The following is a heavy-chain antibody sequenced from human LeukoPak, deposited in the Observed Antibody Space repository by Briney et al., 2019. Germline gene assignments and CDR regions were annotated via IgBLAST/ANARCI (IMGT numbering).Heavy chain of an antibody. CDR1: GYTFTNYG. CDR2: ISTYDGNT. D-gene: IGHD3-3*01. Sequence: ASVKVSCKTSGYTFTNYGISWVRQAPGQGLEWMGWISTYDGNTDFVQKFQGRLIMTKDTVTNTTYMELTGLRSDDTAVYYCARDLLDFWSAPAYLDYWGQGTLVTVSS. J-gene: IGHJ4*02. CDR3: ARDLLDFWSAPAYLDY. V-gene: IGHV1-18*01.